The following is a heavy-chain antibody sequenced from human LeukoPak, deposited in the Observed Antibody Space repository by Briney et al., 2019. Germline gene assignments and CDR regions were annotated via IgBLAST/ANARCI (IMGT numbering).Heavy chain of an antibody. Sequence: SETLSLTCTVSGGSITSSGYYWGWVRQPPGKGLEWIGSIYYSGSTYYNPSLKSRVTISVDTSKNQFSLKLSSVTAADTAVYYCARDFGGDVWGQGTTVTVSS. D-gene: IGHD3-10*01. J-gene: IGHJ6*02. CDR1: GGSITSSGYY. CDR3: ARDFGGDV. V-gene: IGHV4-39*07. CDR2: IYYSGST.